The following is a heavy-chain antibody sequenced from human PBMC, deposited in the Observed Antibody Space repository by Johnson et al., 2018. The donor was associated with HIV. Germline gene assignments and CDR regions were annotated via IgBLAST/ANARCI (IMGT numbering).Heavy chain of an antibody. D-gene: IGHD3-22*01. Sequence: VQLVESGGGVVRPGGSLRLSCAASGFTFDDYGMSWVRQAPGKGLEWVSGINWNGGTPGSADSVKNRFTISRDNAKNSLYLQMNSLRAEDTALYYCARATYYYDTSGYLTRPRAFDVWGQG. CDR3: ARATYYYDTSGYLTRPRAFDV. CDR1: GFTFDDYG. V-gene: IGHV3-20*04. J-gene: IGHJ3*01. CDR2: INWNGGTP.